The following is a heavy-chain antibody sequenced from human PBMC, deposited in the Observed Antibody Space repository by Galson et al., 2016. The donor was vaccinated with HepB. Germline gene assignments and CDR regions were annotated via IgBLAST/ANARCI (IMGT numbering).Heavy chain of an antibody. J-gene: IGHJ3*02. V-gene: IGHV3-48*03. CDR1: GFNLYSHE. CDR2: ISTTGYTE. Sequence: SLRLSCAASGFNLYSHEMNWVRQAPGKGLEWVSYISTTGYTEYYADSVRGRFTISRDNAKNSLSLQMNSLRAEDTAVYYCARDLSLSGDAVDILGQGTTVTVSS. CDR3: ARDLSLSGDAVDI. D-gene: IGHD1-26*01.